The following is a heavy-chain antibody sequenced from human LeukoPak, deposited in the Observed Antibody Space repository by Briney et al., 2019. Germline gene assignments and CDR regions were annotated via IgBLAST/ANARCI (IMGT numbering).Heavy chain of an antibody. Sequence: PSETLSLTGTVSGGTISSYYWSWLRQPAGQGLEWIGHIYTSGSTNYNPSLNSRITITVDTSKNQFSLKLSSVPAADTAVYYCAREKAYNWNDALHAFDIWGQGTMVTVSS. D-gene: IGHD1-1*01. V-gene: IGHV4-4*07. J-gene: IGHJ3*02. CDR3: AREKAYNWNDALHAFDI. CDR2: IYTSGST. CDR1: GGTISSYY.